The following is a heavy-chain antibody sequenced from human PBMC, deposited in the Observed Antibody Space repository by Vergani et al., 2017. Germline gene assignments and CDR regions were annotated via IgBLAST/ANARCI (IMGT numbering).Heavy chain of an antibody. J-gene: IGHJ6*03. Sequence: EVQLLESGGGLVQPGGSLRLSCAASGFTFSSYAMSWVRQAPGKGLEWVSAISGSGGSTYYADSVKGRFTISSDNSKNTLYLQMNSLRAEDTAVYYCAKAFDDFWSGYYTGNYMDVWGKGTTVTVSS. V-gene: IGHV3-23*01. CDR2: ISGSGGST. CDR1: GFTFSSYA. D-gene: IGHD3-3*01. CDR3: AKAFDDFWSGYYTGNYMDV.